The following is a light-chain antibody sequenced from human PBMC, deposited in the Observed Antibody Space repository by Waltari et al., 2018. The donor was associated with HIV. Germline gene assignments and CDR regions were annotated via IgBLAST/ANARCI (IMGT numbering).Light chain of an antibody. J-gene: IGLJ2*01. CDR2: EGS. Sequence: QSALTQPASMSGSPGQSITISCTGTSSDVGNYNLVSWYLQRPGKAPKLMIYEGSKRPSGVSNRFSGSKSGNTASLTISGLQAEDEADYYCCSYAGSSTVIFGGGTKLTVL. CDR3: CSYAGSSTVI. V-gene: IGLV2-23*01. CDR1: SSDVGNYNL.